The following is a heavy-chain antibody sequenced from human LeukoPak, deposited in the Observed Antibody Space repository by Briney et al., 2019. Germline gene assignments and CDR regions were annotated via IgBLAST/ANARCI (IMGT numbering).Heavy chain of an antibody. CDR1: GFAFSVYE. D-gene: IGHD6-19*01. CDR3: STLTVASSFDY. CDR2: ISSSGGTR. Sequence: GGSLRLSCAASGFAFSVYEMYWVSQVPGKGLEWISYISSSGGTRYYADSVKGRFTISRDNARNSLSLQMNSLRAEDTAVYYCSTLTVASSFDYWGQGALVTVSS. V-gene: IGHV3-48*03. J-gene: IGHJ4*02.